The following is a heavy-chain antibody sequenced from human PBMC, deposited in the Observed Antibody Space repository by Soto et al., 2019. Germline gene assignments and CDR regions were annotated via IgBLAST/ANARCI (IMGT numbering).Heavy chain of an antibody. V-gene: IGHV3-23*01. Sequence: EVQLLQSGGGLVQPGGSLRLSCAASGFTFTSYAMSWVRQAPGKGLEWVSVISGSGDNTYYADSVKGRFTISRDNSKNTLYLQMNSLRAEDTAVYYCARNSVGSCYSVVVHWCQGSLVTVSS. CDR2: ISGSGDNT. D-gene: IGHD2-15*01. J-gene: IGHJ5*02. CDR3: ARNSVGSCYSVVVH. CDR1: GFTFTSYA.